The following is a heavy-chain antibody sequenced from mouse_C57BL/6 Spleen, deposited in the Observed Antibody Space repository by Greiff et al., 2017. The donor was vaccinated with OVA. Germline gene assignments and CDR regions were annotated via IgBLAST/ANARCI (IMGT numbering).Heavy chain of an antibody. CDR1: GYSFTSYY. D-gene: IGHD2-5*01. CDR2: IYPGSGNT. CDR3: ARKAYSNYGFDY. J-gene: IGHJ2*01. V-gene: IGHV1-66*01. Sequence: LQESGPELVKPGASVKISCKASGYSFTSYYIHWVKQRPGQGLEWIGWIYPGSGNTKYNEKFKGKATLTADTSSSTAYMQLSSLTSADSAVYYCARKAYSNYGFDYWGQGTTLTVSS.